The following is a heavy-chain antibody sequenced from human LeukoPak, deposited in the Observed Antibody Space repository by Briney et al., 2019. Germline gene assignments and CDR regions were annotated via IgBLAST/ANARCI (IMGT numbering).Heavy chain of an antibody. CDR1: RFTLSSYG. V-gene: IGHV3-30*03. CDR3: AIIGAAGGTTSAKKFDD. J-gene: IGHJ4*02. CDR2: ISDDGGNK. Sequence: PGGSLRLSCAASRFTLSSYGIHWVRQAPGKGLQWVAAISDDGGNKYYSDSMKGRFTISRDNSQNLVHLQMNSLRTEDTAVYYCAIIGAAGGTTSAKKFDDWGQGTLVTVSS. D-gene: IGHD1-14*01.